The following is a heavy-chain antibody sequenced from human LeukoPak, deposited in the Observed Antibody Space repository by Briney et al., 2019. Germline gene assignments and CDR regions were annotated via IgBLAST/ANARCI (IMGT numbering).Heavy chain of an antibody. CDR3: ARAYDSSGP. D-gene: IGHD3-22*01. CDR1: GGSFSGYY. CDR2: INHGGST. Sequence: PSETLSLTCAVYGGSFSGYYWSWIRQPPGKGLEWIGEINHGGSTNYNPSLKSRVTISVDTSKNQFSLKLSSVTAADTAVYYCARAYDSSGPWGQGTLVTVSS. J-gene: IGHJ4*02. V-gene: IGHV4-34*01.